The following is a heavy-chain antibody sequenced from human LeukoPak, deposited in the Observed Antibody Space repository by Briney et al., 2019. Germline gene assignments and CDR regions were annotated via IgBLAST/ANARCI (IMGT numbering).Heavy chain of an antibody. V-gene: IGHV3-9*01. J-gene: IGHJ3*02. Sequence: GRSLRLSCAASGFTFDDYAMHWVRQAPGKGLEWVSGISWNSGSIGYADSVKGRFTISRDNAKNSLYLQMNSLRAEDTALYYCANAEGLLHAFDIWGQGTMVTVSS. CDR1: GFTFDDYA. CDR2: ISWNSGSI. CDR3: ANAEGLLHAFDI.